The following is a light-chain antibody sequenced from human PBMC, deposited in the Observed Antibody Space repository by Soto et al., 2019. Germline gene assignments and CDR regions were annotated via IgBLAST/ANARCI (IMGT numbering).Light chain of an antibody. CDR2: EAS. V-gene: IGKV1-5*03. CDR3: QQYSTFPVT. Sequence: EIQLTQSPCTLSASFGDRVTLSCRASQSINKWLAWFQQRPGEAPKVLIYEASNLERGVPSRFSGSGSGTEFTLTISSLQPDDFATYYCQQYSTFPVTFGQGTRLEIK. CDR1: QSINKW. J-gene: IGKJ5*01.